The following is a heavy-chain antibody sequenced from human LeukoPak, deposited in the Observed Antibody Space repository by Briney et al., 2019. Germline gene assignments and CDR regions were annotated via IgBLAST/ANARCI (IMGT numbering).Heavy chain of an antibody. J-gene: IGHJ5*02. CDR1: GYTFTGYY. D-gene: IGHD3-9*01. CDR2: INPNSGGT. Sequence: ASVKVSCKASGYTFTGYYMHWVRQASGQGLEWMGWINPNSGGTNYAQKFQGRVTMTRDTSISTAYMELSRLRSDDTAVYYCARDFLTGYYTYNWFDPWGQGTLVTVSS. V-gene: IGHV1-2*02. CDR3: ARDFLTGYYTYNWFDP.